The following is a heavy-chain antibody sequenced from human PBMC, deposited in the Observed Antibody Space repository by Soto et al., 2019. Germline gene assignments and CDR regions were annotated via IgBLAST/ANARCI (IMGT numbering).Heavy chain of an antibody. J-gene: IGHJ4*02. CDR2: ISAHNGNI. CDR1: GYTFTSYG. CDR3: ARDNEPGIATAGTIYY. D-gene: IGHD6-13*01. Sequence: QVQLVQSGAEVKKPGASVKVSCKAFGYTFTSYGISWVRQAPGQGLEWMGWISAHNGNINYAQKFQGRVTMTTDTSTSTAYMELRSLRSDDAAVYYCARDNEPGIATAGTIYYWGQGTLVTVSS. V-gene: IGHV1-18*01.